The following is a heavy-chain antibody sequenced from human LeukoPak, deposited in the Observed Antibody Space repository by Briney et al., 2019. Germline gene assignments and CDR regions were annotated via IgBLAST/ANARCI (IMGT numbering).Heavy chain of an antibody. J-gene: IGHJ4*02. D-gene: IGHD4-17*01. CDR2: IYYSGST. Sequence: SETLSLTCTVSGGSISSYYWSWIRQPPGKGLEWIGYIYYSGSTNYNPSLKSRVTISVDTSKNQFSLKLSSVTAADTAAYYCARVAGDYVRGGFDYWGQGTLVTVSS. CDR3: ARVAGDYVRGGFDY. CDR1: GGSISSYY. V-gene: IGHV4-59*01.